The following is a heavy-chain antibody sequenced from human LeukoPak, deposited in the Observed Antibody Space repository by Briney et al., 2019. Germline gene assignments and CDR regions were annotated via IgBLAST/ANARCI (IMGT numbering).Heavy chain of an antibody. CDR3: ARVPQECSGGSCYLRYFDY. D-gene: IGHD2-15*01. Sequence: ASVKVSCKASGGTFSSYAISWVRQAPGQGLEWMGGIIPIFGTANYAQKFQGRVTITADESTSTAYMELSSLRSEDTAVYYCARVPQECSGGSCYLRYFDYWGQGTLVTVSS. CDR1: GGTFSSYA. CDR2: IIPIFGTA. J-gene: IGHJ4*02. V-gene: IGHV1-69*01.